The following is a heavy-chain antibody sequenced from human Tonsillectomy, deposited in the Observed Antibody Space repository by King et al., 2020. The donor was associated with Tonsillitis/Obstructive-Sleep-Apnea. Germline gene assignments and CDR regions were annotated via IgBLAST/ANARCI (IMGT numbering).Heavy chain of an antibody. J-gene: IGHJ4*02. Sequence: VQLVESGGGLVQPGGSLRLSCAASGFTFSSYWMHWVRQTPGKGLVWVSRINSDGSSTNYAASVKGRFTISRDNAQNTLYLQMNSRRAEDTAVYYCARDLYDFWSGCPDYWGQGTLVTVSS. CDR1: GFTFSSYW. V-gene: IGHV3-74*01. CDR3: ARDLYDFWSGCPDY. CDR2: INSDGSST. D-gene: IGHD3-3*01.